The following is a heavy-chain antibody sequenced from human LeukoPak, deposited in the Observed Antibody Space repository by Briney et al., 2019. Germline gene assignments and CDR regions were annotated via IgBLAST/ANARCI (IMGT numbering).Heavy chain of an antibody. V-gene: IGHV3-23*01. Sequence: GGPLRLSCAASGFTFSSYAMSWVRQAPGKGLEWVSAISGSGGSTYYADAVKGRFTISRDNSKNTLYLQMNSLRAEDTAVYYCAKDRLGEFSYNWFDPWGQGTLVTVSS. CDR3: AKDRLGEFSYNWFDP. CDR1: GFTFSSYA. CDR2: ISGSGGST. D-gene: IGHD3-16*02. J-gene: IGHJ5*02.